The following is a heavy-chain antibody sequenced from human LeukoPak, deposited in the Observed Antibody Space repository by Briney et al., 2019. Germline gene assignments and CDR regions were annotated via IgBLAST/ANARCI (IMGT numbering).Heavy chain of an antibody. V-gene: IGHV1-18*01. J-gene: IGHJ4*02. Sequence: ASVKVSCKASGYTFTSYGISWVRQAPGQGLEWMGWISAYNGNTNYAQKLQGRVTMTTDTSTSTAYMELRSLRSDDTAVYYCARLPPHYYDSSGYYSAFDYWGQGTLVTVSS. CDR3: ARLPPHYYDSSGYYSAFDY. CDR1: GYTFTSYG. D-gene: IGHD3-22*01. CDR2: ISAYNGNT.